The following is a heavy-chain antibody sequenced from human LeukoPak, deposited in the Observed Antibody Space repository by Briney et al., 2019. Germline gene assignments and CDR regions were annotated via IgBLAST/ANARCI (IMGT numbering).Heavy chain of an antibody. CDR3: AKRPSNYGDYY. CDR1: GFTFSDYA. D-gene: IGHD4-17*01. V-gene: IGHV3-23*01. J-gene: IGHJ4*02. CDR2: LSGSGAGT. Sequence: GGSLRLSCAASGFTFSDYALGWVRQAPGRGLEWVATLSGSGAGTYYSDSVQGRFTISRDNSKRTLFLQMNSLRAEDTAFYYCAKRPSNYGDYYWGQGTLVTVSS.